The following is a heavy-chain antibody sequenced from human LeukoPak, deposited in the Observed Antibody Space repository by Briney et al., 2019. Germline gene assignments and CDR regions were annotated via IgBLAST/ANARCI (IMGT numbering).Heavy chain of an antibody. D-gene: IGHD2-2*01. V-gene: IGHV4-34*01. CDR3: ARLPQPSPAYFFDY. CDR2: INHSGST. J-gene: IGHJ4*02. CDR1: GGSFSGYY. Sequence: PSETLSLTCAVYGGSFSGYYWSWIRQPPGKGLEWIGEINHSGSTNYNPSLKSRVTISVDTSKNQFSLKLSSVTAADTAVYYCARLPQPSPAYFFDYWGQGTLVTVSS.